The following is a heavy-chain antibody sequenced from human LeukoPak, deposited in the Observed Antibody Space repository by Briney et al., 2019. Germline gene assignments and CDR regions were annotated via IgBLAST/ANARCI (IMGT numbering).Heavy chain of an antibody. J-gene: IGHJ4*02. V-gene: IGHV3-21*04. CDR1: GFTFSSYS. CDR2: ISSSSSYI. Sequence: GGSLRLSCAASGFTFSSYSMNWVRQAPGKGLEWVSSISSSSSYIYYADSVKGRFTISRDNAKNSLYLQTNSLRAEDTAVYYCARVRSRGFDYWGQGTLVTVSS. CDR3: ARVRSRGFDY. D-gene: IGHD2-2*01.